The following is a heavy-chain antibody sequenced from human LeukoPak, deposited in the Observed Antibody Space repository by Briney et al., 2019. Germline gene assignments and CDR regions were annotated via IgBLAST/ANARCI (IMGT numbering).Heavy chain of an antibody. CDR3: ARAAGSGWYVEYMDV. Sequence: ASVKVSCKASGYTFTSYDINWVRQATGQGLAWMGWMNPNSGNTGYAQKFQGRVTITRNTSISTPYMELSSLRSEDTAVYYCARAAGSGWYVEYMDVWGKGTTVTVSS. V-gene: IGHV1-8*03. CDR2: MNPNSGNT. CDR1: GYTFTSYD. D-gene: IGHD6-19*01. J-gene: IGHJ6*03.